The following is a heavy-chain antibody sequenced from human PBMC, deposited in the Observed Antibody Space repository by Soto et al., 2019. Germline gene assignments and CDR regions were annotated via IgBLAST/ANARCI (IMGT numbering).Heavy chain of an antibody. J-gene: IGHJ4*02. CDR1: GGTFSSYT. CDR3: ARGSGGNPDY. V-gene: IGHV1-69*02. D-gene: IGHD2-15*01. Sequence: QVQLVQSGAEVKKPGSSVKVSCKASGGTFSSYTISWVRQAPGQGLEWMGRIIPILGIANYAQKFQGRVTITADKATGTAYMELSSLRSEDTAVYYCARGSGGNPDYWGQGPLVTVSS. CDR2: IIPILGIA.